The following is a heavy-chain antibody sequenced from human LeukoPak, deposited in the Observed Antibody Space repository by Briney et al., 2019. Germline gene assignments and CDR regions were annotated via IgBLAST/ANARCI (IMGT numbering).Heavy chain of an antibody. V-gene: IGHV3-53*01. Sequence: TGGSLRLSCTVSGFTVSSNSMSWVRKAPGRGLEWVSFIYSDNTHYSDSVKGRFTISRDNSKNTLYLQMHSLRAEDTAVYYCARRAGAYSHPYDYWGQGTLVTVSS. CDR2: IYSDNT. CDR3: ARRAGAYSHPYDY. J-gene: IGHJ4*02. D-gene: IGHD4/OR15-4a*01. CDR1: GFTVSSNS.